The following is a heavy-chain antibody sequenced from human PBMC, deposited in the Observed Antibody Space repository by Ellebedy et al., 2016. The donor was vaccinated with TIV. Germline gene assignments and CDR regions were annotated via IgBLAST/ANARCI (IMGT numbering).Heavy chain of an antibody. Sequence: GGSLRLXXEASGFTFSSYAMSWLRQAPGKGLEWVSVFGGRSTTTYYADSVKGRFTISRDNYKNTLFLQMNSLRGDDTARYYCAKISPTHRGAFDIWGQGTMVTVSS. CDR2: FGGRSTTT. CDR3: AKISPTHRGAFDI. D-gene: IGHD3-3*02. V-gene: IGHV3-23*01. CDR1: GFTFSSYA. J-gene: IGHJ3*02.